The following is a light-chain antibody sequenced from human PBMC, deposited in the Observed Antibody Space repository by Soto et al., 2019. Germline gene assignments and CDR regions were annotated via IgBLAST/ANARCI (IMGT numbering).Light chain of an antibody. CDR2: DAS. Sequence: DIQMTQSPSTLSASVGDRVTITCRASQSIYRWLAWYQQKPGKAPKSLIYDASILESGVPSRFSGSGSGTEFTLTISSLQPDDFATYYCQEYNSDSGTFGPGTKVDIK. J-gene: IGKJ1*01. CDR1: QSIYRW. CDR3: QEYNSDSGT. V-gene: IGKV1-5*01.